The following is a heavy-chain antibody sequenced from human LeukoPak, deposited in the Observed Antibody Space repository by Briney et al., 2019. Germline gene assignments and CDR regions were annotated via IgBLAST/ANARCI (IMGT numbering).Heavy chain of an antibody. CDR3: ASGVETSMGNDY. CDR1: GFTFRNFD. Sequence: GGSLRLSCAASGFTFRNFDMNWVRQAPGKGLEWVSFISSSSSTIYYADSVKGRFTISRDKAKNSLDLQMNSLRDEDTAVYYCASGVETSMGNDYWGQGTLVTVSS. V-gene: IGHV3-48*02. CDR2: ISSSSSTI. D-gene: IGHD5-18*01. J-gene: IGHJ4*02.